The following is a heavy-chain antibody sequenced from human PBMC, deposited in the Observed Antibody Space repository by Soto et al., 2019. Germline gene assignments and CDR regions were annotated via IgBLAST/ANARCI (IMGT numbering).Heavy chain of an antibody. CDR3: ARGENDAFDI. J-gene: IGHJ3*02. CDR2: IYSGGSI. Sequence: EEQVVETGGGLIQPGGSLRLSCAASGFTLSSNYMSWVRQAPGKGLGWVSVIYSGGSIYYADSVKGRFTISRDNSKNSLYLQMNNLRAEDTAIYYCARGENDAFDIWGQGTMVTVSS. V-gene: IGHV3-53*02. CDR1: GFTLSSNY.